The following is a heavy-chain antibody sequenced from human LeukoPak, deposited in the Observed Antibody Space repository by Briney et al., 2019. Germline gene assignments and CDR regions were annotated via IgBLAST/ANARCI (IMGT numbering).Heavy chain of an antibody. CDR2: ISGSGGST. J-gene: IGHJ3*02. D-gene: IGHD4-11*01. Sequence: QAGGSLRLSCAASGFTFSSYAMSWVRQAPGKGLEWVSAISGSGGSTYYADSVKGRFTISRDNSKNTLYLQMNSLRAEDTAVYYCAKDHYSTVTTPPGDVFDIWGQGTMVTVSS. V-gene: IGHV3-23*01. CDR1: GFTFSSYA. CDR3: AKDHYSTVTTPPGDVFDI.